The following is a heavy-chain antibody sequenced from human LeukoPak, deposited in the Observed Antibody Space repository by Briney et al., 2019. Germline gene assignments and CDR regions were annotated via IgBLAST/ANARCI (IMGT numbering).Heavy chain of an antibody. V-gene: IGHV3-7*01. CDR1: GFTFSNYS. CDR3: ARDTRNYMDV. J-gene: IGHJ6*03. CDR2: IKQDGSEK. Sequence: PGGSLRLSCAASGFTFSNYSMNWVRQAPGKGLEWVANIKQDGSEKYYVDSVKGRFTISRDNAKNSLYLQMNSLRAEDTAVYYCARDTRNYMDVWGKGTTVTISS.